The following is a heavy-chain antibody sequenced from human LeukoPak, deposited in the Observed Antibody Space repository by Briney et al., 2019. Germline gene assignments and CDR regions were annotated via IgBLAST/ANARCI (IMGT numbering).Heavy chain of an antibody. Sequence: GASVKVSCKASGYTFTHYYIHWVRQAPGPPLERIGWINPNSFCTNYAQKFQGRVTMTRDTSIATTYMDLSSLISDDTAVYYCARGHDNTGYNYFDYWGQGTLVTVSS. V-gene: IGHV1-2*02. CDR1: GYTFTHYY. J-gene: IGHJ4*02. CDR2: INPNSFCT. D-gene: IGHD3-9*01. CDR3: ARGHDNTGYNYFDY.